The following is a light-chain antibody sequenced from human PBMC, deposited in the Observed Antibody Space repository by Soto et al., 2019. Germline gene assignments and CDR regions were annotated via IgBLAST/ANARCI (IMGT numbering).Light chain of an antibody. Sequence: QAVVTQDPSLTVSPGGTVTLTCASSTGAVATNHYPYWFQQKPGRAPRTLIYDTNNRHSWAPARFSGSLLGGKPALTLSGAQPEDEAEYYCSRSYSGIRVFGGGTKLTVL. CDR3: SRSYSGIRV. J-gene: IGLJ3*02. CDR1: TGAVATNHY. CDR2: DTN. V-gene: IGLV7-46*01.